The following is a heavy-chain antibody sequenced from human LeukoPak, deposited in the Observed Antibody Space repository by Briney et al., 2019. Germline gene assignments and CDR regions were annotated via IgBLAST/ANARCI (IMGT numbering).Heavy chain of an antibody. CDR3: AKPARTDAFDI. CDR2: ISGSGGNT. V-gene: IGHV3-23*01. Sequence: GGSLRLSCAASGFTFNNYAMNWVRQAPGKGLEWVSSISGSGGNTYYADSVKGRFTISRDNSKKTLYLQMNSLRAEDTAVYYCAKPARTDAFDIWGQGTMITVSS. J-gene: IGHJ3*02. CDR1: GFTFNNYA. D-gene: IGHD1-14*01.